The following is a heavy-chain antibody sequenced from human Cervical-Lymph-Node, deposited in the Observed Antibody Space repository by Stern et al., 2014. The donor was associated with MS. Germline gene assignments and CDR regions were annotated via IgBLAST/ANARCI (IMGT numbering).Heavy chain of an antibody. D-gene: IGHD6-19*01. CDR3: AREISGGY. Sequence: VQLVQSGGGVVQPGRSLRLSCAASGFTFSSYGMHWVRQAPGKGLEWVAVIWPDGNNKYYVDSVEGRFTISRDNSKNTLYLQMNSLRAEDTAVYYCAREISGGYWGQGTLVTVSS. CDR1: GFTFSSYG. J-gene: IGHJ4*02. V-gene: IGHV3-33*01. CDR2: IWPDGNNK.